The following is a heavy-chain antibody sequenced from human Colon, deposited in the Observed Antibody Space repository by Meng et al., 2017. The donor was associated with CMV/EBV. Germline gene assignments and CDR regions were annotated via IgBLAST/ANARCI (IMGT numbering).Heavy chain of an antibody. Sequence: QGQLVQFGARWKKPGASVKVPCKASEYTFTGYYMHWVRQAPGQGLEWMGWINPNSGGTNYAQKFQGRVTMTRDMSITTAYMELSRLRSDDTAVYYCARDWYPGDRRGSFDYWGQGTLVTVSS. CDR2: INPNSGGT. V-gene: IGHV1-2*02. J-gene: IGHJ4*02. CDR1: EYTFTGYY. D-gene: IGHD3-22*01. CDR3: ARDWYPGDRRGSFDY.